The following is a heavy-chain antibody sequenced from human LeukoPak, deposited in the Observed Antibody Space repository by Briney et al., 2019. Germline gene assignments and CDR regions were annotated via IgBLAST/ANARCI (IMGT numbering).Heavy chain of an antibody. D-gene: IGHD6-6*01. Sequence: SETLSFTCTVSGGSISTSSYYWGWIRQPPGKGLEWIGSIYYSGSTYYNPSLKSRVTISVDTSKNQFSLKLSSVTAADTAVYYCARLGRLYSSSPGLIDYWGQGTLVTVSS. CDR1: GGSISTSSYY. J-gene: IGHJ4*02. V-gene: IGHV4-39*01. CDR3: ARLGRLYSSSPGLIDY. CDR2: IYYSGST.